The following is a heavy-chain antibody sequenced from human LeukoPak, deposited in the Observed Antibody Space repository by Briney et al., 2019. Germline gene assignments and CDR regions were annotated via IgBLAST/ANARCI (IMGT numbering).Heavy chain of an antibody. Sequence: ASVKVSCKASGYTFTGYYMHWVRQAPGQGLEWMGWINPNSGGTNYAQKFQGRVTMTRDTSISTAYMELSRLRSDDTAVYYCARDPPMIRGSVGDYWDQGTLVTVSS. CDR2: INPNSGGT. CDR3: ARDPPMIRGSVGDY. J-gene: IGHJ4*02. V-gene: IGHV1-2*02. D-gene: IGHD3-22*01. CDR1: GYTFTGYY.